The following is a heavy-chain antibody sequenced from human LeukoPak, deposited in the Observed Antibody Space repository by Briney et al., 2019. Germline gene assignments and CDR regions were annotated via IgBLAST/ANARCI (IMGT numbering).Heavy chain of an antibody. D-gene: IGHD3-3*01. CDR3: ARGSYYDFWSGYYYFDY. Sequence: GGSLRLSCAASGFTFSSYSMNWVRQAPGKGLEWVSYISSSSSTLYYADSVKGRFTISRDNAKNSLYLQMNSLRAEDTAVYYCARGSYYDFWSGYYYFDYWGQGTLVTVSS. CDR1: GFTFSSYS. V-gene: IGHV3-48*01. J-gene: IGHJ4*02. CDR2: ISSSSSTL.